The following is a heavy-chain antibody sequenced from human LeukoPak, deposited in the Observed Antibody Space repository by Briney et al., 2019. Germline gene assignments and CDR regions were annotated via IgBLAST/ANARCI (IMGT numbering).Heavy chain of an antibody. Sequence: PSETLSLTCAVSGGSLSDYYWSRIRQPPGKGLEWIGEISHSGTTNYNPSLKSRVSMSVGASSTQFSLIMTSVTAADTAVHYCATSGWNGGGGFDPWGQGTLVIVSS. CDR3: ATSGWNGGGGFDP. D-gene: IGHD3-16*01. CDR2: ISHSGTT. CDR1: GGSLSDYY. J-gene: IGHJ5*02. V-gene: IGHV4-34*01.